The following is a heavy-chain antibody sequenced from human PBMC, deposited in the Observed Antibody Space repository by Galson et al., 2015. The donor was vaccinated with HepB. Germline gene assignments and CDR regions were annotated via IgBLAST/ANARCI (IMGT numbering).Heavy chain of an antibody. CDR3: VRHSNSPFDY. D-gene: IGHD4-11*01. CDR1: GGSFSGYY. V-gene: IGHV4-34*01. J-gene: IGHJ4*02. Sequence: SETLSLTCAVYGGSFSGYYWSWIRQPPGKGLEWIGEINHSGSTNYNASLKSRVTISVDTSKNQFSLKLSSVTAADTAVYYCVRHSNSPFDYWGQGTLVTVSS. CDR2: INHSGST.